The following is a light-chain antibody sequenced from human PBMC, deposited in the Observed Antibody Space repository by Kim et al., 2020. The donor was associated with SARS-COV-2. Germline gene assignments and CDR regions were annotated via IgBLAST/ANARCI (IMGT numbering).Light chain of an antibody. J-gene: IGLJ2*01. CDR3: QAWDSSTANVV. Sequence: PAQTASIPCSGDKLGDKYACWYQQKPGQSPVLVIYQDSKRPSGIPERFSGSNSGNTATLTISGTQAMDEADYYCQAWDSSTANVVFGGGTQLTVL. CDR2: QDS. V-gene: IGLV3-1*01. CDR1: KLGDKY.